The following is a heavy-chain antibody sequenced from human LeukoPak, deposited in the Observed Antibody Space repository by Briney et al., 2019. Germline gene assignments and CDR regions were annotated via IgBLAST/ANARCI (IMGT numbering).Heavy chain of an antibody. CDR1: GGSISSSSYY. CDR2: IYYSGST. D-gene: IGHD3-10*02. Sequence: SETLSLTCTVSGGSISSSSYYWGWIRQPPGKGLEWIGSIYYSGSTYYNPSLKSRVTISVDTSKNQFSLKLSSVTAADTAVYCCASTCSGSYYCLPPPGWGQGTLVTVSS. J-gene: IGHJ4*02. V-gene: IGHV4-39*01. CDR3: ASTCSGSYYCLPPPG.